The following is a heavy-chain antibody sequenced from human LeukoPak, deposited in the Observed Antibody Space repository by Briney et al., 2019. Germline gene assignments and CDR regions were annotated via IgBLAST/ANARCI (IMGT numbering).Heavy chain of an antibody. V-gene: IGHV4-39*01. CDR2: MFYSGST. D-gene: IGHD1-26*01. J-gene: IGHJ4*02. Sequence: SETLSLACTVSGDSISSSSYYWGWIRQPPGKGLEWIGSMFYSGSTSYNPSLKSRVTISVGTSNNQFSLKLSSVTAADTAVYYCARSSEPSWELNPFDYWGQGTLVTVSS. CDR1: GDSISSSSYY. CDR3: ARSSEPSWELNPFDY.